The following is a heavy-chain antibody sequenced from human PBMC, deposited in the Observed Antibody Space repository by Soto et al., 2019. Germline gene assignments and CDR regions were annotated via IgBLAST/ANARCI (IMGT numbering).Heavy chain of an antibody. V-gene: IGHV3-23*01. J-gene: IGHJ4*02. Sequence: GSLRLTCAASGFTFSSQSMSWVRQAPGKGLDWVSAMSGGGASIYYADSVKGRFTISRDNSRNTLYLQMNSLKAEDTAVYYCAKGGRSSSFEYWGQGALVTVPQ. CDR1: GFTFSSQS. CDR3: AKGGRSSSFEY. D-gene: IGHD6-6*01. CDR2: MSGGGASI.